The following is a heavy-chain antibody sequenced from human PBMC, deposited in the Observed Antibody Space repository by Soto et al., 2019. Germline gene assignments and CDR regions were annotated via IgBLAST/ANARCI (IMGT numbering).Heavy chain of an antibody. CDR2: ISSDGSNK. V-gene: IGHV3-30*18. CDR1: GFSFRNYG. Sequence: QVQLVESGGGVVQPGMSLRLSCAASGFSFRNYGMHWVRQAPGKGLEWVALISSDGSNKYYADSVKGRFTISRDNSKNTLYLQMNSLRAEDKAVYYCAKVGYTYGSADFWGQGTLVTVSS. D-gene: IGHD5-18*01. J-gene: IGHJ4*02. CDR3: AKVGYTYGSADF.